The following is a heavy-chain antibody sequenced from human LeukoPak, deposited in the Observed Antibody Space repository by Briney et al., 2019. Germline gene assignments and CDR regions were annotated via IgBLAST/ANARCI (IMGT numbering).Heavy chain of an antibody. CDR2: IYSGGST. CDR1: GFTVSSNY. V-gene: IGHV3-66*01. J-gene: IGHJ4*02. CDR3: ARGQGGYGDYYFDY. D-gene: IGHD4-17*01. Sequence: GGSLRLSCAASGFTVSSNYMSWVRQAPGKGLEWVSVIYSGGSTYCADSVKGRFTISRDNSKNTLYLQMNSLRAEDTAVYYCARGQGGYGDYYFDYWGQGTLVTVSS.